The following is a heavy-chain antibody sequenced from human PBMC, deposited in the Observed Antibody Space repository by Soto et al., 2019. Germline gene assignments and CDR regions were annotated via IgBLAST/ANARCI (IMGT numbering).Heavy chain of an antibody. Sequence: QVQLQESGPGLVKPSQTLSLTCTVSGGSISSGGYYWSWIRQHPGKGLEWIGYIYYSGSTYYNPSLKSRVTISVDTAKNQFSLKLSYVTAADTAVYYCARDGTYDRSGYYLVYAFDIWGQGTMVTVAS. V-gene: IGHV4-31*03. CDR2: IYYSGST. J-gene: IGHJ3*02. D-gene: IGHD3-22*01. CDR3: ARDGTYDRSGYYLVYAFDI. CDR1: GGSISSGGYY.